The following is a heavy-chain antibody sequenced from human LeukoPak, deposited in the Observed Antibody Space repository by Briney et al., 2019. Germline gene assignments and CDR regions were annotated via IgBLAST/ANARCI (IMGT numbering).Heavy chain of an antibody. J-gene: IGHJ1*01. CDR2: IYYSGST. CDR1: GGSISSGGYY. D-gene: IGHD3-10*01. Sequence: SETLSLICTVSGGSISSGGYYWSWVRQHPGKGLEWLGYIYYSGSTYYNPSLKSRVTISVDTSKNQFSLKLSSVTAADTAVYYCARTGGFGELLFQHWGQGTLVTVSS. CDR3: ARTGGFGELLFQH. V-gene: IGHV4-31*03.